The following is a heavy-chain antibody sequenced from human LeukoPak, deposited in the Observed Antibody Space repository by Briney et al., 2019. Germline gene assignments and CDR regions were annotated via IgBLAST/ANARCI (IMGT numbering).Heavy chain of an antibody. CDR2: IYYSGST. J-gene: IGHJ4*02. D-gene: IGHD1-1*01. V-gene: IGHV4-59*08. CDR1: GGSIGSYY. Sequence: SETLSLTCTVSGGSIGSYYWSWIRQPPGKGLERIGYIYYSGSTNYNPSLKSRVTISVDTSKNQFSLKLSSVTAADTAVYYCARLQRLTLEFDYWGQGTLVTVSS. CDR3: ARLQRLTLEFDY.